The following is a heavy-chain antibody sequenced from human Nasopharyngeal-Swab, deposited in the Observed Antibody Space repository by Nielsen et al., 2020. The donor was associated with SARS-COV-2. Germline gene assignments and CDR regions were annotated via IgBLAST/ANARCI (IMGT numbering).Heavy chain of an antibody. D-gene: IGHD3-22*01. CDR3: AKDYYDSSGYHPDAFDI. J-gene: IGHJ3*02. Sequence: GGSLRLSCAASGFTVSSYAMSWVRQAPGKGLEWVSAISGSGDSTYYADSVKGRFTISRDNSKNTLYLQMNSLRAEDTAVYYCAKDYYDSSGYHPDAFDIWGQGTMITVSS. CDR2: ISGSGDST. CDR1: GFTVSSYA. V-gene: IGHV3-23*01.